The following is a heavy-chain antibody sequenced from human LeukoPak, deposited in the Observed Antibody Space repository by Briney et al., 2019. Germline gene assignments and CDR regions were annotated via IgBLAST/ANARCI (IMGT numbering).Heavy chain of an antibody. V-gene: IGHV4-38-2*02. CDR3: ARSSWSLFDY. CDR1: GYSISSGYY. J-gene: IGHJ4*02. CDR2: IYHSRST. D-gene: IGHD1-26*01. Sequence: PSETLSLTCTVSGYSISSGYYWGWIRQPPGKGLEWIGSIYHSRSTYYNPSLKSRVTISVDTSKNQFSLKLSSVTAADTAVYYCARSSWSLFDYWGQGTLVTVSS.